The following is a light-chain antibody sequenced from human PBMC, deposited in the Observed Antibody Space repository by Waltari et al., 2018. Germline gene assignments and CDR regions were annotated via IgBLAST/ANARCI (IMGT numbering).Light chain of an antibody. V-gene: IGKV1-5*03. Sequence: DIQMTQFPSTVSASIGDRVTITCRASQNIGAWLAWYQHKPGNAPKLLIYTATSLQSGVPSRFSGTWTGTEFTLIIRNLQPDDFATYYCQQYYGSSPPWTFGQGTKVEI. CDR2: TAT. CDR1: QNIGAW. CDR3: QQYYGSSPPWT. J-gene: IGKJ1*01.